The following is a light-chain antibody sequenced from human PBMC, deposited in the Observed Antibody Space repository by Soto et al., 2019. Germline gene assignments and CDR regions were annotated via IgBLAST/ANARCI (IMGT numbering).Light chain of an antibody. J-gene: IGKJ1*01. CDR2: GAS. CDR1: QSVSSSY. CDR3: QQYGSSPQT. Sequence: EIVLTQSPGTLSLSPGERATLSCRASQSVSSSYLAWYQQKPGQAPRLLIYGASSRATGIPARFSGSGSGTDFTLTISRLEPEDCAVYYCQQYGSSPQTFGQGTKVEIK. V-gene: IGKV3-20*01.